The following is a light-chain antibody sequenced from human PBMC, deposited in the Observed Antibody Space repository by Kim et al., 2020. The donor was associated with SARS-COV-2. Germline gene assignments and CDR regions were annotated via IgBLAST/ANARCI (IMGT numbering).Light chain of an antibody. J-gene: IGLJ1*01. CDR1: SSDVVSYNR. CDR2: EVS. Sequence: GQSVTISCPGTSSDVVSYNRVSWYQQPPGTAPKLMIYEVSNRPSGVPDRFSGSKSGNTASLTISGLQAEDEADYYCSSYTSSSTYVFGTGTKVTVL. CDR3: SSYTSSSTYV. V-gene: IGLV2-18*02.